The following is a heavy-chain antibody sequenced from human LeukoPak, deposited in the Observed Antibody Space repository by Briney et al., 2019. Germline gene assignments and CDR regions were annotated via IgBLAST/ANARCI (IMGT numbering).Heavy chain of an antibody. V-gene: IGHV4-59*08. CDR2: IYYSGST. J-gene: IGHJ4*02. CDR3: ARRDGSWHGAINLDY. D-gene: IGHD4-17*01. Sequence: SETLSLTCTVSGGSISSYYWSWIRQPPGKGLEWIGYIYYSGSTNYNPSLKSRVTISVDTSKNQFSLKLSSVTAADTAVYYCARRDGSWHGAINLDYWGQGTLVTVSS. CDR1: GGSISSYY.